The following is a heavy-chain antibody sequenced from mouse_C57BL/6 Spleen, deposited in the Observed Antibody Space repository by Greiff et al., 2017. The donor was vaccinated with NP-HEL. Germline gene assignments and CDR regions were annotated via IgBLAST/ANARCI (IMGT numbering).Heavy chain of an antibody. CDR2: ISSGSSTI. Sequence: EVKVVESGGGLVKPGGSLKLSCAASGFTFSDYGMHWVRQAPEKGLEWVAYISSGSSTIYYADTVKGRFTISRDNAKNTLFLQMTSLRYEDTAMYYCARCTTVVALYYDMDYWGQGTSVTVSS. V-gene: IGHV5-17*01. CDR1: GFTFSDYG. J-gene: IGHJ4*01. CDR3: ARCTTVVALYYDMDY. D-gene: IGHD1-1*01.